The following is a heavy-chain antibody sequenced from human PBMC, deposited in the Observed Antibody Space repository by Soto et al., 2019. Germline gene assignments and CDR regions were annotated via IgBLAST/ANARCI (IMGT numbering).Heavy chain of an antibody. V-gene: IGHV3-23*01. Sequence: EVQLLESGGGLVQPGGSLRLSCAASGFTLSSYAMSWVRQAPGKGLEWVSGISGSGGSTYYADSVKGRFTIFRDNSKTTLYLQMNSLTADDTAVYYCAKDGTYYGSVFFWGQGTLVTVSS. J-gene: IGHJ4*02. CDR2: ISGSGGST. D-gene: IGHD3-10*01. CDR1: GFTLSSYA. CDR3: AKDGTYYGSVFF.